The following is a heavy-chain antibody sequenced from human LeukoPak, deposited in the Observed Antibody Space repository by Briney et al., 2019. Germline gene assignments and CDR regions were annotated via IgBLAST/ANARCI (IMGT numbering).Heavy chain of an antibody. CDR1: GFTFSSYA. Sequence: GGSLRLSCAASGFTFSSYAMSWVRQAPGKGLEWVSAISGSGGSTYYADSVKGRFTISRDNSKNTLYLQMNSLRAEDTAVYYCAKDGSCGSGSSPPDYFDYWGQGTLVTVSS. CDR2: ISGSGGST. CDR3: AKDGSCGSGSSPPDYFDY. J-gene: IGHJ4*02. D-gene: IGHD3-10*01. V-gene: IGHV3-23*01.